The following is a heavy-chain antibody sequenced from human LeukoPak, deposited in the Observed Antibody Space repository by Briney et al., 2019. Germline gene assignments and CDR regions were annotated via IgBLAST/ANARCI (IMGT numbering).Heavy chain of an antibody. Sequence: GRSLRLSCAASGFTFDDYAMHWVRQAPGKGLEWVSGISWNSGSIGYADSVKGRFTISRDNAKNSLYLQMNSLRAEDTALYYCAAAAGSQNFDYWGQGTLVTVSS. J-gene: IGHJ4*02. CDR3: AAAAGSQNFDY. D-gene: IGHD6-13*01. CDR2: ISWNSGSI. CDR1: GFTFDDYA. V-gene: IGHV3-9*01.